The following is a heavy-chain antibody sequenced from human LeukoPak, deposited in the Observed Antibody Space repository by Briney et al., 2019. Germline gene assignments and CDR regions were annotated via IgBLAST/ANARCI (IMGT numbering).Heavy chain of an antibody. Sequence: PGGSLRLSCAASGFTFSSYAMSWVRQAPGKGLEWVSAISGSGGSTYYADSVKGRFTISRDNSKNTLYLQMNSLRTEDTAVYYCAKSSHYYGSGSYYWGQGTLVTVSS. J-gene: IGHJ4*02. CDR3: AKSSHYYGSGSYY. CDR1: GFTFSSYA. D-gene: IGHD3-10*01. V-gene: IGHV3-23*01. CDR2: ISGSGGST.